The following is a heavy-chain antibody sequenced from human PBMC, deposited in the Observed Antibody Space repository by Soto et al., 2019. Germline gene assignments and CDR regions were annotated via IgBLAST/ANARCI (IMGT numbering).Heavy chain of an antibody. V-gene: IGHV3-33*01. Sequence: QVQLVESGGGVVQPGRSLSLSCAASGFTFSSYGIHWVRQAPGKGLEWVAVIWSDGSNKYYADSVKGRFTISRDNTKNTQYLQMNSLRAEDSAVYYCAREVLVRGIKYHAMDVWGQGTTVTVSS. CDR2: IWSDGSNK. CDR1: GFTFSSYG. D-gene: IGHD3-10*01. J-gene: IGHJ6*02. CDR3: AREVLVRGIKYHAMDV.